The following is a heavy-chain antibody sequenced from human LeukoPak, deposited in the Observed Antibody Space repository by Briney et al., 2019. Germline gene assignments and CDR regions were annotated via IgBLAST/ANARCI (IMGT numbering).Heavy chain of an antibody. J-gene: IGHJ4*02. Sequence: VSVKVSCKASGYTFTSYAMHWVRQAPGQRREWMGWINAGNGNTKYSQKFQGRVTITRDTSASTAYTELSSLRSEDTAVYYCASLYCSGGSCSYFDYWGQGTLVTVSS. CDR3: ASLYCSGGSCSYFDY. D-gene: IGHD2-15*01. CDR1: GYTFTSYA. CDR2: INAGNGNT. V-gene: IGHV1-3*01.